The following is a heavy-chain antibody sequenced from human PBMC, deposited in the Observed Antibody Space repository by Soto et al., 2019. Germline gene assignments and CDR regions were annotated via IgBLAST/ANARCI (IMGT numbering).Heavy chain of an antibody. V-gene: IGHV1-46*01. J-gene: IGHJ6*02. Sequence: ASVKGSCKASGYTFTSYYMHWVLQAPGQGLEWMGIINPSGGSTSYAQKFQGRVTMTRDTSTSTVYMELSSLRSEDTAVYYCARDLAYCGCDCYQAYYGTAFRGQGLTLTGS. CDR2: INPSGGST. D-gene: IGHD2-21*02. CDR3: ARDLAYCGCDCYQAYYGTAF. CDR1: GYTFTSYY.